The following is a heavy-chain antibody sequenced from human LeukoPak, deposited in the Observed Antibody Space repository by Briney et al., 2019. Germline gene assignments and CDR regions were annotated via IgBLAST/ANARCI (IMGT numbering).Heavy chain of an antibody. Sequence: GGSLRLSCAAPGFIFSDYYMTWIRQAPGKGLEWVSYITNIDSTKKYADSVKGRFTISRDNAKNSLYLQMNSLRAEDTAVYYCARVLRGSGYYYYYYMDVWGKGTTVTVSS. CDR2: ITNIDSTK. CDR1: GFIFSDYY. CDR3: ARVLRGSGYYYYYYMDV. V-gene: IGHV3-11*04. D-gene: IGHD3-10*01. J-gene: IGHJ6*03.